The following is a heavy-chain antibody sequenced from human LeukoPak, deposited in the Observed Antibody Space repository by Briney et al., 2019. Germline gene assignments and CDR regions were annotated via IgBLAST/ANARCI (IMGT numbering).Heavy chain of an antibody. D-gene: IGHD1/OR15-1a*01. CDR3: ARGEHSVDS. Sequence: PSETLSLTCTVSGGAIRSHYWNWIRQPAGKGLEWIGRIYSSGYTNDNPFLKSRITMSVDMSKNQFSLRLNSVTAADKAVYYCARGEHSVDSWGQGMLVTVSS. CDR1: GGAIRSHY. V-gene: IGHV4-4*07. CDR2: IYSSGYT. J-gene: IGHJ4*02.